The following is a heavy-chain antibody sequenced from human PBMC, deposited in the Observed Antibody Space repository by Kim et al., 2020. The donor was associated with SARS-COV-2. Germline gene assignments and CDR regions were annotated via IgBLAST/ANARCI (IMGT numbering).Heavy chain of an antibody. V-gene: IGHV3-23*01. J-gene: IGHJ6*02. CDR1: GFSFSTFP. CDR3: AKSRVTSTLRSGVDV. Sequence: GGSLRLSCAASGFSFSTFPMTWVRQAPGKGLEWISGIGVGGTTFYAGSVKGRFTMSRDKSKDTLSLQMNYLRVEDTAAYYCAKSRVTSTLRSGVDVWV. CDR2: IGVGGTT. D-gene: IGHD2-21*02.